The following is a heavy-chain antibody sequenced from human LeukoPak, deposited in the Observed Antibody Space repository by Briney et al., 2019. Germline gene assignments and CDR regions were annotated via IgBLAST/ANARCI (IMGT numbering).Heavy chain of an antibody. CDR2: IFSSGST. CDR3: ARLHGSFYVRAFFAP. V-gene: IGHV4-4*09. Sequence: SETLSLNFTVSGASINNYFWSWIRPPPGKGLELIGYIFSSGSTNYNPSLKSRVSISIDTSKNQFSLRLSSVTAADTAVYYCARLHGSFYVRAFFAPWGQGTLVTVSS. CDR1: GASINNYF. J-gene: IGHJ5*02. D-gene: IGHD1-26*01.